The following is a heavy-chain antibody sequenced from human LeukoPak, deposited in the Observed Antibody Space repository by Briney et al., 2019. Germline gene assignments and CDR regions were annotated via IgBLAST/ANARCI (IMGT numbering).Heavy chain of an antibody. CDR3: ARDFSTMVRGVIINYYYYYMDV. CDR1: GFTFSSYW. V-gene: IGHV3-7*01. CDR2: IKQDGSEK. J-gene: IGHJ6*03. D-gene: IGHD3-10*01. Sequence: GGSLRLSCAASGFTFSSYWMTWVRQAPGKELEWVANIKQDGSEKYYVDSVKGRFTISRDNAKNSLYLQMNSLRAEDTAVYYCARDFSTMVRGVIINYYYYYMDVWGKGTTVTISS.